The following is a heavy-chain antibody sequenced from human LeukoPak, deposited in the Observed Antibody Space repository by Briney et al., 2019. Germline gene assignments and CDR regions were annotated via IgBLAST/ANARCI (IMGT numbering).Heavy chain of an antibody. V-gene: IGHV3-49*03. Sequence: GGSLRLSCTASGFTFSDYGVNWFRQAPGKGLEWVAFIRSKPYGGTTEYAASVKGRFSISRDDSTSIVYLQMNRLKNEDTALYYCSRTRISGIDGFDIWGQGTMVTVS. CDR1: GFTFSDYG. CDR3: SRTRISGIDGFDI. D-gene: IGHD2-15*01. CDR2: IRSKPYGGTT. J-gene: IGHJ3*02.